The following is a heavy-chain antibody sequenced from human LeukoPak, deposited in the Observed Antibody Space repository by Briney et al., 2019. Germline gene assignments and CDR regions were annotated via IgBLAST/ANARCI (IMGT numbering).Heavy chain of an antibody. Sequence: SETLSLTCTVSGGSISRHYWSWIRQPPGKGLEWIGYIYYSGSTNYNPSLKSRVTISVDTSKNQFSLKLSSVTAADTAVYYCAREVGVVAATPASNVNWFDPWGQGTLVTVSS. J-gene: IGHJ5*02. CDR3: AREVGVVAATPASNVNWFDP. CDR2: IYYSGST. CDR1: GGSISRHY. D-gene: IGHD2-15*01. V-gene: IGHV4-59*11.